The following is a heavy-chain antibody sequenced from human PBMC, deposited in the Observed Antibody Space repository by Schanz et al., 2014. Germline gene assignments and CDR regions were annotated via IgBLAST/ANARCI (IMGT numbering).Heavy chain of an antibody. V-gene: IGHV3-48*04. CDR1: GFTFTNYA. CDR3: ARPPHDSSGYYPFDY. J-gene: IGHJ4*02. CDR2: VSRSTPDI. D-gene: IGHD3-22*01. Sequence: EVQLLESGGGLVQPGGSLRLSCAASGFTFTNYAMSWVRQAPGKGLEWVSYVSRSTPDIYYADSVKGRFTVSRDNAKNSVYLQMNGLRVEDTAVYYCARPPHDSSGYYPFDYWGQGTLVTVSS.